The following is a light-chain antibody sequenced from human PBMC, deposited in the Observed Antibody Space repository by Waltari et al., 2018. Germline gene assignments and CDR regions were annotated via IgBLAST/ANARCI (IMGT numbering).Light chain of an antibody. V-gene: IGKV2-28*01. J-gene: IGKJ1*01. CDR3: MQARQTPWT. Sequence: DIVITQSPLSLSVTPGEPSSIPSRSSQSLLHGSGNTFLDWYLQKPGQSTQLLIYLVSNRASGVPDRFSGSGSGTDFTLKISRVEAEDVGVYFCMQARQTPWTFGQGTKVEIK. CDR2: LVS. CDR1: QSLLHGSGNTF.